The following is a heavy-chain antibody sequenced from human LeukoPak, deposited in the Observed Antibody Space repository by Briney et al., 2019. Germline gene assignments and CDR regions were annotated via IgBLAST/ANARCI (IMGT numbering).Heavy chain of an antibody. CDR3: ARLLEPATGYYMDV. D-gene: IGHD5-24*01. Sequence: GGSLRLSCAASGFTVSSNYMSWVRQAPGKGLEWVSVIYSGGSRYYADSVKGRFTISRDNARNSLYLQMDSLRADDTAVYYCARLLEPATGYYMDVWGKGTTVTISS. V-gene: IGHV3-53*01. CDR1: GFTVSSNY. CDR2: IYSGGSR. J-gene: IGHJ6*03.